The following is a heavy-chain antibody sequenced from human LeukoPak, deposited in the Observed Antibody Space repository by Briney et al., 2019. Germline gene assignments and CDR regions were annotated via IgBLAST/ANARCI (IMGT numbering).Heavy chain of an antibody. CDR2: IIPIFGTA. CDR3: ARYTPPTYYYGSGSSRGSFDP. J-gene: IGHJ5*02. Sequence: SVKVSCKASGGTFSSYAISWVRQAPGQGLEWMGGIIPIFGTANYAQKFQGRVTVTADESTSTAYMELSSLRSEDTAVYYCARYTPPTYYYGSGSSRGSFDPWGQGTLVTVSS. V-gene: IGHV1-69*13. D-gene: IGHD3-10*01. CDR1: GGTFSSYA.